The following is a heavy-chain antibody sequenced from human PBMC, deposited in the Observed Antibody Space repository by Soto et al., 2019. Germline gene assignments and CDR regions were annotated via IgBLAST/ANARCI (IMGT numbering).Heavy chain of an antibody. CDR3: ARGLRYYGSGMYYYYYGMDV. D-gene: IGHD3-10*01. J-gene: IGHJ6*02. CDR1: GGSFSGYN. V-gene: IGHV4-34*01. Sequence: TDTLSLNCAVYGGSFSGYNWSWIRQPPGKGLEWIGEINHSGSTNYNPSLKSRVTISVDTSKNQFSLKLSSVTAADTAVYYCARGLRYYGSGMYYYYYGMDVWGQGTTVTVSS. CDR2: INHSGST.